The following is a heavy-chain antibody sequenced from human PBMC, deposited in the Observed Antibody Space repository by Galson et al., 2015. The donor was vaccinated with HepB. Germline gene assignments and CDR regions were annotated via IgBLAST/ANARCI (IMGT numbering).Heavy chain of an antibody. CDR3: ARQESMITMIVLGLDY. J-gene: IGHJ4*02. D-gene: IGHD3-22*01. Sequence: SLRLSCAASGFTFSSYGMHWVRQAPGKGLEWVAVISYDGSNKYYADSVKGRFTISRDDSKNTLYLQMNSLRAEDTAVYYCARQESMITMIVLGLDYWGQGTLVTVSS. CDR1: GFTFSSYG. CDR2: ISYDGSNK. V-gene: IGHV3-30*03.